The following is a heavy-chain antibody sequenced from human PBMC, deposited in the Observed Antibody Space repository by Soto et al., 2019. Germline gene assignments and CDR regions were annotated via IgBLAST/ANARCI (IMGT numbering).Heavy chain of an antibody. V-gene: IGHV4-59*01. CDR1: GGSISTYY. CDR2: IYYSGST. D-gene: IGHD3-3*01. J-gene: IGHJ6*02. Sequence: KTSETLSLTCTVSGGSISTYYWSWIRQPPGKGLEWIGYIYYSGSTSYNPSLKSRVTISVDTSKNQFSPKLSSVTAADTAVYYCARGITIFGVVTPYYYYGMDVWGQGTTVTVSS. CDR3: ARGITIFGVVTPYYYYGMDV.